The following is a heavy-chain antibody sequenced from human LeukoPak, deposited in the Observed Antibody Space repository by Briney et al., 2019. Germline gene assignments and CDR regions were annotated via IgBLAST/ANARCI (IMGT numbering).Heavy chain of an antibody. CDR1: GGSISSSSYY. Sequence: PSETLSLTCTVSGGSISSSSYYWGWIRQPPGKGLEWIGSIYYSGSTYYNPSLKSRVTISVDTSKNQFSLKLSSVTAADTAVYYCARVEWIYYFDYWGQGTLVTVSS. CDR3: ARVEWIYYFDY. D-gene: IGHD3-3*01. CDR2: IYYSGST. V-gene: IGHV4-39*07. J-gene: IGHJ4*02.